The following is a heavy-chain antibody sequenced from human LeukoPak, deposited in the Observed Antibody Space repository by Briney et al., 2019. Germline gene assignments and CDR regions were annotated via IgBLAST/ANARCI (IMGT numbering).Heavy chain of an antibody. V-gene: IGHV1-69-2*01. CDR1: GYTFTDYY. CDR2: VDPEDGET. Sequence: ASVKISCKVSGYTFTDYYMHWVQQAPGKGLEWMGLVDPEDGETIYAEKFRGRVTITADTSTDTAYMELSSLRSEDTAVYYCATITMVRGVSYYFDYWGQGTLVTVSS. D-gene: IGHD3-10*01. J-gene: IGHJ4*02. CDR3: ATITMVRGVSYYFDY.